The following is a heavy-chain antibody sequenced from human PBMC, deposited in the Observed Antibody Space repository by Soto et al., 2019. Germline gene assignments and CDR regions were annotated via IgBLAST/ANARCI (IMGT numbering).Heavy chain of an antibody. J-gene: IGHJ6*02. CDR2: INPSGGST. CDR1: GYSFTSHY. V-gene: IGHV1-46*01. Sequence: ASVTVSCTAIGYSFTSHYMHWVRQAPGQGLEWMGIINPSGGSTSYAQKFRGRVTMTRDTSTSTVYMELSSLRSEDTAVYYCARELAGFYGGNSLYYYYGMDVWGQGTTVTVSS. D-gene: IGHD4-17*01. CDR3: ARELAGFYGGNSLYYYYGMDV.